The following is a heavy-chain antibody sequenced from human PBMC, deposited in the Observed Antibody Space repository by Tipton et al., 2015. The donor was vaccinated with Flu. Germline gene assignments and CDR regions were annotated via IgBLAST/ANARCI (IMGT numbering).Heavy chain of an antibody. Sequence: SLRLSCAVSGGSISSSNWWSWVRQPPGKGLEWIGEIYHSGSTNYNPSLKSRVTISVGKSKNQFSLKLSSVTAADTAVDYCARAKSPGYYYDSSEGAYFDYWGQGTLVTVSS. CDR2: IYHSGST. J-gene: IGHJ4*02. CDR3: ARAKSPGYYYDSSEGAYFDY. V-gene: IGHV4-4*02. CDR1: GGSISSSNW. D-gene: IGHD3-22*01.